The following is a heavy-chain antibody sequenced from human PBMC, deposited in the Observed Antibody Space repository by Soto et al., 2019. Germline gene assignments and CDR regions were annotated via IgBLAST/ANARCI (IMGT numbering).Heavy chain of an antibody. CDR2: IIPIYGTM. Sequence: QVQLLQSGAEVKNHGSSVKVSCKTSGGTFSNDAISWVRQAPGQGLEWMGGIIPIYGTMHYAQKFQGRVKLSADESTGTAYMELSSLRSEDTGVYYCARDGMGTIVGGMDVWGQGTAVTVSS. CDR3: ARDGMGTIVGGMDV. CDR1: GGTFSNDA. V-gene: IGHV1-69*01. D-gene: IGHD7-27*01. J-gene: IGHJ6*02.